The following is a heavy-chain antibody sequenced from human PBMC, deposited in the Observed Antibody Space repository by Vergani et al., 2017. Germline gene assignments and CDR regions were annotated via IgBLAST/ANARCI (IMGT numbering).Heavy chain of an antibody. Sequence: QVHLVESGGGVVQPGRSLRLSCVVSGFTSSYYGMHWVRQAPGKGLEWVAVISYAGTQKYYADSVKGRFTISRDNSKSTLYLQMNSLRTEDTAVYYCATKSCGTPCWQIEYFRERGQGTLVTVSS. D-gene: IGHD2-15*01. J-gene: IGHJ1*01. CDR3: ATKSCGTPCWQIEYFRE. V-gene: IGHV3-30*03. CDR2: ISYAGTQK. CDR1: GFTSSYYG.